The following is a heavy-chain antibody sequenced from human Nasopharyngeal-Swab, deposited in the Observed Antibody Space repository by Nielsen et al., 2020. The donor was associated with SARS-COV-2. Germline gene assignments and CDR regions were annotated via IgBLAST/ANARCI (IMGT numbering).Heavy chain of an antibody. Sequence: VGQAPGKGLEWVSAISGSGGSTYYADSVKGRFTISRDNSKNTLYLQMNSLRAEDTAVYYCAKDRSVTTDCSVYWGQGTLVTVSS. D-gene: IGHD4-17*01. V-gene: IGHV3-23*01. CDR2: ISGSGGST. CDR3: AKDRSVTTDCSVY. J-gene: IGHJ4*02.